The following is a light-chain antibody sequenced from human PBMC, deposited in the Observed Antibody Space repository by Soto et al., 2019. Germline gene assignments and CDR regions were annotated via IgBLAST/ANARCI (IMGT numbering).Light chain of an antibody. V-gene: IGKV1-5*03. J-gene: IGKJ4*01. CDR1: QSISSW. CDR2: KAS. Sequence: DIQMTQSPSTLSASVGDRVTITCRASQSISSWLAWYQQKPGKAPKLLSYKASSLESGVPSRCSGSGSGTEFTLTISSLQPDDFATYYCQQYNSYSLTFGGGTKVEIK. CDR3: QQYNSYSLT.